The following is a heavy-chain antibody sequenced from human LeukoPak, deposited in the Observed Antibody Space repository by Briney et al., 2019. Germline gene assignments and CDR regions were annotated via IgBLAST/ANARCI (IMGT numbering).Heavy chain of an antibody. CDR1: GGSISSAEYY. CDR2: IDYSGST. V-gene: IGHV4-30-4*08. Sequence: ASETLSLTCTVSGGSISSAEYYWSWIRQPPGTGPGCIGYIDYSGSTSYEQSLKSRLTLSIDTSKTQFSLKLRMITPADKAVSYYVRAKESDSSGRRYIHCGQEAPVIVSS. D-gene: IGHD3-22*01. J-gene: IGHJ4*02. CDR3: VRAKESDSSGRRYIH.